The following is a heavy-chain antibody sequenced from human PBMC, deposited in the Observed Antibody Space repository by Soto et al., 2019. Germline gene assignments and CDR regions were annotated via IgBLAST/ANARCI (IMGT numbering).Heavy chain of an antibody. V-gene: IGHV1-2*02. CDR2: INPKSGGT. D-gene: IGHD1-1*01. Sequence: ASVKVSCKASGYTFNGNYLHWVRQAPGQRPEWMGWINPKSGGTNFPQRFLGRVTMTRDTSLSTAYMELNRLTSDDTAVYYCARGERGVPTAAYFYGLDVWGQGTTVTVSS. CDR3: ARGERGVPTAAYFYGLDV. J-gene: IGHJ6*02. CDR1: GYTFNGNY.